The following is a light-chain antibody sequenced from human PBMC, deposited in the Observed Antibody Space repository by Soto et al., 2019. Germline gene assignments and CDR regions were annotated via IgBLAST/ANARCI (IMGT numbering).Light chain of an antibody. Sequence: QSARTQPASVSGSPGQSITISCTGTSSDVGAYNYVSWYQQHPGRAPKLIIYEVSDRPSGISDRFSGSKSGNTASLTISGLQAEDEADYYCAAWDDSLRAWVFGGGTKLTVL. CDR2: EVS. CDR3: AAWDDSLRAWV. V-gene: IGLV2-14*01. J-gene: IGLJ3*02. CDR1: SSDVGAYNY.